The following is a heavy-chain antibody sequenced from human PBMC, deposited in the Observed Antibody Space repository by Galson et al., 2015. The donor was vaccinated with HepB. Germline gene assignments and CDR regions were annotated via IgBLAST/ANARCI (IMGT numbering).Heavy chain of an antibody. Sequence: SVKVSCKASGYTFTSYAMHWVRHAPGQRLEWMGWINAGNGNTKYSQKFQGRVTITRDTSASTAYMELSSLRPEDTAVYYCARDRNYYDSSGYGSWGQGTLVTVSS. CDR1: GYTFTSYA. CDR3: ARDRNYYDSSGYGS. D-gene: IGHD3-22*01. CDR2: INAGNGNT. J-gene: IGHJ4*02. V-gene: IGHV1-3*01.